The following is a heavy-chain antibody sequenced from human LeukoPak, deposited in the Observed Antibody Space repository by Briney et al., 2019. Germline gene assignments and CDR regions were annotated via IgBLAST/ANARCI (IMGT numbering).Heavy chain of an antibody. V-gene: IGHV1-2*02. Sequence: ASVKVSCKASGYTFTAYFLHWVRQAPGQGLEWMGWINPNSGDTNYAQKFQGRVTMTGDTSTTTAYMELSRLTSDDTAMYYCARDRMGDCAATSCYLAYWGQGTLVTVSS. CDR3: ARDRMGDCAATSCYLAY. D-gene: IGHD2-2*01. CDR1: GYTFTAYF. J-gene: IGHJ4*02. CDR2: INPNSGDT.